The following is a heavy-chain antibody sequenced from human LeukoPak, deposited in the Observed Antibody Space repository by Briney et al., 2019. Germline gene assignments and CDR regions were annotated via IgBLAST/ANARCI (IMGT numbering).Heavy chain of an antibody. Sequence: PSETLSLTCTVSGGSISSHYWTWIRQPPGKGLEWIGYINYSGNTNYNPSLKSRVTMSADTSKNQFSLKLRSVTAADTAVYYCARDPTTVTKGFDIWGQGTMVTVSS. CDR2: INYSGNT. V-gene: IGHV4-59*11. D-gene: IGHD4-17*01. CDR3: ARDPTTVTKGFDI. CDR1: GGSISSHY. J-gene: IGHJ3*02.